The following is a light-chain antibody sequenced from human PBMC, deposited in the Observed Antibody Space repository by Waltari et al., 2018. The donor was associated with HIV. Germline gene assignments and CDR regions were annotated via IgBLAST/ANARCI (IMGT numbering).Light chain of an antibody. Sequence: EIVMTQSPATLSVSPGERVTLSCGASQSVSSNLAWYQQKPGQAPRLLIYGASTRATGIPARFSGSGSGTEFTLTISSLQSEDFAVYYCQQYNNWPPLMYTFGQGTKLEIK. CDR2: GAS. CDR3: QQYNNWPPLMYT. J-gene: IGKJ2*01. V-gene: IGKV3-15*01. CDR1: QSVSSN.